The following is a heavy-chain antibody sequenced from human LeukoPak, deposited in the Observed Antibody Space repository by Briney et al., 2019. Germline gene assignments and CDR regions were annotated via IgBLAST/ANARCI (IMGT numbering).Heavy chain of an antibody. V-gene: IGHV1-46*01. J-gene: IGHJ4*02. CDR3: ARGYRKTRFDY. Sequence: GASVKVSCKASGYTSTNYDLHWVRQAPGQGLEWIGVINPSSDATTYAENFQGRVTMTSDTSTSTVYMELSSLRSEDTAVYYCARGYRKTRFDYWGPGTLVTVSS. CDR2: INPSSDAT. CDR1: GYTSTNYD. D-gene: IGHD2-2*02.